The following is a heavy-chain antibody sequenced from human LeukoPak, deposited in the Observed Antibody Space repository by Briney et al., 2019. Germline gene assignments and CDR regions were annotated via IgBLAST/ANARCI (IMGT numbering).Heavy chain of an antibody. J-gene: IGHJ4*02. CDR1: GFTFSSYE. V-gene: IGHV3-48*03. Sequence: GGSLRLSCAASGFTFSSYEMNWVRQAPGKGLEWVSYISSSGSTIYYADSVKGRFTISRDNAKNSLYLQMNSLRAEDTAVYYCARVYSYGYYFDYWGQGTLATVSS. CDR2: ISSSGSTI. D-gene: IGHD5-18*01. CDR3: ARVYSYGYYFDY.